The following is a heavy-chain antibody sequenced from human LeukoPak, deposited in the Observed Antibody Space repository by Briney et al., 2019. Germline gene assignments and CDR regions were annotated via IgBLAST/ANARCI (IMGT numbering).Heavy chain of an antibody. V-gene: IGHV3-49*03. J-gene: IGHJ4*02. Sequence: GVLRLSCTASGFTFGDYAMSWFRQAPGKGLEWVGFTRSKAYGGTTEYAASVKGRFAISRDDSKGIAYLQMNGLKTEDTAVYYCTRVGTMIAVAVDYWGQGTLVTVSS. CDR1: GFTFGDYA. CDR2: TRSKAYGGTT. D-gene: IGHD3-22*01. CDR3: TRVGTMIAVAVDY.